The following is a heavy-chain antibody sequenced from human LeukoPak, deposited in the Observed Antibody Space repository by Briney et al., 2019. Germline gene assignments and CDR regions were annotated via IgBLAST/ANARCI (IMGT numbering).Heavy chain of an antibody. V-gene: IGHV1-2*02. CDR3: ARDVEYSSERFNY. D-gene: IGHD6-19*01. Sequence: ASVKVSCKASGYTFTGHQMHWVRQAPGQGLEWIGWINPNSGGTNYAQKFQNRVTMTRDTSISTAYMELSRLRSDDTAVYYCARDVEYSSERFNYWGQGTLVTVSS. J-gene: IGHJ4*02. CDR2: INPNSGGT. CDR1: GYTFTGHQ.